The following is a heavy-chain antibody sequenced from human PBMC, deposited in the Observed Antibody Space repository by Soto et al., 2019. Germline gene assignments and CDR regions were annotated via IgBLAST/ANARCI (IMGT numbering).Heavy chain of an antibody. CDR3: AKAPAEIAVAETVFDY. Sequence: GGSLRLSCAASGFTFDDYAMHWVRQAPGKGLEWVSGISWNSGSIGYADSVKGRFTISRDNAKNSLYLQINSLRAEDTALYYCAKAPAEIAVAETVFDYWCTGTLGTV. D-gene: IGHD6-19*01. CDR2: ISWNSGSI. CDR1: GFTFDDYA. V-gene: IGHV3-9*01. J-gene: IGHJ4*02.